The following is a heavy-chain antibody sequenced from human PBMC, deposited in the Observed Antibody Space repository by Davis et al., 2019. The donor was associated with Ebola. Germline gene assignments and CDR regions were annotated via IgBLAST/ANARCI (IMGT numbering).Heavy chain of an antibody. CDR1: GFTFSSYS. J-gene: IGHJ6*03. CDR3: AREYQLLYVVSYYYYMDV. Sequence: PGGSLRLSCAASGFTFSSYSMNWVRQAPGKGLEWVSYISSSSSTIYYADSVKGRFTISRDNAKNSLYLQMNSLRAEDTAVYYCAREYQLLYVVSYYYYMDVWGKGTTVTVSS. D-gene: IGHD2-2*02. CDR2: ISSSSSTI. V-gene: IGHV3-48*04.